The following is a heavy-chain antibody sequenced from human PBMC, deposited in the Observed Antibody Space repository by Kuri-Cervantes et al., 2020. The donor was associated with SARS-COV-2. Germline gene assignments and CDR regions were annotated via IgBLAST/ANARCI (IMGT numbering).Heavy chain of an antibody. Sequence: LSLTCAASGFTFSSFAMSWVRQAPGKGLEWVSAISGSGGSTYYADSVKGRFTIYRDNSKNTLYLQMNSLRAEDTAVYYCASSGWDYYDSSGYYYYYYGMDVWGQGTTVTVSS. J-gene: IGHJ6*02. CDR2: ISGSGGST. D-gene: IGHD3-22*01. CDR1: GFTFSSFA. CDR3: ASSGWDYYDSSGYYYYYYGMDV. V-gene: IGHV3-23*01.